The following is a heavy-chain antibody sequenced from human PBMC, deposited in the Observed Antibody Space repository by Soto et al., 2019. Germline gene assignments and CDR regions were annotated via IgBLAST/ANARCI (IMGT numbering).Heavy chain of an antibody. Sequence: GSLRLSCGASGFTFSRFSMNWVRQAPGKGLEWVSYISSSSSTIYYADSVKGRFTISRDDAKKSLNLQMNSLRAEDTAVYYCARAGYTYGVYYFDYWGQGTLVTVSS. V-gene: IGHV3-48*01. CDR3: ARAGYTYGVYYFDY. J-gene: IGHJ4*02. CDR1: GFTFSRFS. CDR2: ISSSSSTI. D-gene: IGHD6-13*01.